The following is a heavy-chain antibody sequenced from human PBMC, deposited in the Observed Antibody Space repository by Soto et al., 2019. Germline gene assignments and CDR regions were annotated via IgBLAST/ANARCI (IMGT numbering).Heavy chain of an antibody. Sequence: GGSLRLSCAGSGFTFRSYAMTWVRQAPGKGLEWVSTLSDSGGHTYYADSVKGRFTISRDNPKNTLYLQMNSLRAEDTAVYYCAKDSQSVSVSAARVYGMDVWGQGTTVTVSS. J-gene: IGHJ6*02. CDR3: AKDSQSVSVSAARVYGMDV. CDR2: LSDSGGHT. V-gene: IGHV3-23*01. D-gene: IGHD2-2*01. CDR1: GFTFRSYA.